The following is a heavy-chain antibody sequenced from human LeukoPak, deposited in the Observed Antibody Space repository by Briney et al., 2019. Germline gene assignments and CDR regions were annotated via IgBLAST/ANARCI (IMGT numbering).Heavy chain of an antibody. D-gene: IGHD3-10*01. J-gene: IGHJ3*02. V-gene: IGHV1-46*01. CDR1: GYTFTSYY. Sequence: ASVKVSCKASGYTFTSYYMHWVRQAPGQGLEWMGIINPSGGRTNSAPKFQGRVTMTGDTATSTVYMELSSLRSEGTAVYYCVRDGEVIIKPAASFPHDAFDIWGQGTRVIVSS. CDR3: VRDGEVIIKPAASFPHDAFDI. CDR2: INPSGGRT.